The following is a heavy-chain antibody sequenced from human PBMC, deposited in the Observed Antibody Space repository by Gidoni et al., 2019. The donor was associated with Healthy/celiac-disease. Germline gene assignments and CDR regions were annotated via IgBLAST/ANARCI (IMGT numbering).Heavy chain of an antibody. J-gene: IGHJ3*02. CDR3: ARDSNGVVGATNNAFDI. V-gene: IGHV3-33*01. Sequence: QVQLVESGGGVVQPGRSLRLSCAASGFTFSSYGMHWVRQAPGKGLEWVAVIWYDGSNKYYADSVKGRFTISRDNSKNTLYLQMNSLRAEDTAVYYCARDSNGVVGATNNAFDIWGQGTMVTVSS. CDR1: GFTFSSYG. CDR2: IWYDGSNK. D-gene: IGHD1-26*01.